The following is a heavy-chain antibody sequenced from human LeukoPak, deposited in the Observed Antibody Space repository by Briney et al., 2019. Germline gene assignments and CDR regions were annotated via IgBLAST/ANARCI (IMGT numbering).Heavy chain of an antibody. CDR3: ARNSSSWYYFDY. Sequence: GGSLRLSCAASQFTFGYYTMNWVRQAPGKGLEWVSSISSSGRFTHYGDEVKGRFTISRDNAKNSLYLQMNSLRADDTAVYYCARNSSSWYYFDYWGQGTLVTVSS. CDR2: ISSSGRFT. V-gene: IGHV3-21*01. CDR1: QFTFGYYT. J-gene: IGHJ4*02. D-gene: IGHD6-13*01.